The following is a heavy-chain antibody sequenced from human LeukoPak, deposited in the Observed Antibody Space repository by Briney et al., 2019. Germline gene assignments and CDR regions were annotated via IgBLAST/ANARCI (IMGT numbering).Heavy chain of an antibody. D-gene: IGHD3-9*01. CDR3: VRGFDGHNAFDI. J-gene: IGHJ3*02. Sequence: SSETLSLTCAVYGGSFGGYYWSWIRQPPGKGLEWIGEINHSGSTNYNPSLKSRLTISVDTSNNQFSLRLSSVTAADTAVYYCVRGFDGHNAFDIWGQGTMVTVSS. CDR1: GGSFGGYY. CDR2: INHSGST. V-gene: IGHV4-34*01.